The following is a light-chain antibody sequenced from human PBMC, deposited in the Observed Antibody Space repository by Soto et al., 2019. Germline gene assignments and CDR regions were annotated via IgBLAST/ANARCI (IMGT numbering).Light chain of an antibody. V-gene: IGLV2-11*01. CDR2: DVN. J-gene: IGLJ1*01. Sequence: QSALTQPRSVSGSPGQSVTISCTGTSSDVGGYNYVSWYQQHPGKAPKLMIYDVNKRPSGVPDRFSGSKSGYTASLTISGLQAEDEADYYCCSYAGSSTLFVFGTGTKVTVL. CDR3: CSYAGSSTLFV. CDR1: SSDVGGYNY.